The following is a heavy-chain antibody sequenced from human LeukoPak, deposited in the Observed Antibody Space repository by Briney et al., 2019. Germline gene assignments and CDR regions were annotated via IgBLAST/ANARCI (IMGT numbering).Heavy chain of an antibody. CDR3: ARVVPALTFDP. J-gene: IGHJ5*02. CDR1: GYTFTSYY. Sequence: GASVKVSCKASGYTFTSYYMHWVRQAPGQGLEWMGIINPSGGSTSYAQKFQGRVTMTRDTSTSTVYMELSSLRSEDTAAYYCARVVPALTFDPWGQGTLVTVSS. CDR2: INPSGGST. D-gene: IGHD2-2*01. V-gene: IGHV1-46*01.